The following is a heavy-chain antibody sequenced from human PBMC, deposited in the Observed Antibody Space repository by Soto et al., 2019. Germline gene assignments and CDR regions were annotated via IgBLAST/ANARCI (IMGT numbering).Heavy chain of an antibody. CDR2: ISDTGGGT. J-gene: IGHJ5*02. Sequence: GSLSLSCAASGVTFSTYAMNWVRQAPGKGLEWVATISDTGGGTFYAASVKGRFTISRDNSKNTLFLQMHSLRADDSAIYFCAIGRHKTSGSNTWFDPWGRGTLVTVSS. CDR3: AIGRHKTSGSNTWFDP. V-gene: IGHV3-23*01. CDR1: GVTFSTYA. D-gene: IGHD3-22*01.